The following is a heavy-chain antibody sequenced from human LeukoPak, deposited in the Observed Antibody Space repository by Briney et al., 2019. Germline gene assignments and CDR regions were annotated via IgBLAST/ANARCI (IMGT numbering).Heavy chain of an antibody. V-gene: IGHV3-23*01. Sequence: GASLRLSCAASGFTVSSYAMSWVRQAPGKGLEWVSAISGSGGSTYYADSVKGRFTISRDNSKNTLYLQMNSLRAEDTAVYYCAKVVAARLDAFDIWGQGTMVTVSS. D-gene: IGHD2-15*01. CDR3: AKVVAARLDAFDI. J-gene: IGHJ3*02. CDR1: GFTVSSYA. CDR2: ISGSGGST.